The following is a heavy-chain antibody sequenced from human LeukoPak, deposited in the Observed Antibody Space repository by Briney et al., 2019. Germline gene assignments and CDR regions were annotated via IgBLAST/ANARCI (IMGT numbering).Heavy chain of an antibody. Sequence: GGSLRLSCAASGFAFTTSWLSWVRQAPGKGLEWVANIKQDGSQRIYVDSVKGRFTISRDNAKNSLYLQMNTLIAEDTAMYYCIICCYQDVSAFAIWGQGTMVTVSS. CDR3: IICCYQDVSAFAI. V-gene: IGHV3-7*01. D-gene: IGHD2-2*01. CDR1: GFAFTTSW. J-gene: IGHJ3*02. CDR2: IKQDGSQR.